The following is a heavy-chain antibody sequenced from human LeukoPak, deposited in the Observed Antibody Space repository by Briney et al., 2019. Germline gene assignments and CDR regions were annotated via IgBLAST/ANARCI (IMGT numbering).Heavy chain of an antibody. Sequence: GRSLRLSCAASGFTFRNYGMHWVRQAPGKGLEWVSIISYHGSNKYYADSVKGRFTISRDNSQSTLYLQMNSLRTEDTAIYFCATLRFGSGSYYADYWGQGTQVTVSS. CDR3: ATLRFGSGSYYADY. D-gene: IGHD3-10*01. CDR1: GFTFRNYG. CDR2: ISYHGSNK. J-gene: IGHJ4*02. V-gene: IGHV3-30*03.